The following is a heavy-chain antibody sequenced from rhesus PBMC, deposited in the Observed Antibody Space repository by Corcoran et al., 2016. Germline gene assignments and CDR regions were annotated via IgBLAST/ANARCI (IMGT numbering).Heavy chain of an antibody. D-gene: IGHD3-3*01. CDR3: ARQHYLDWYDAFDF. Sequence: QVQLQESGPGLVKPSETLSLTCAVSGGSISSNYWSWIRQPPGKGLEWIGRISGSGGNTDDNPSLKGRVPISTYTAKNQFSLKLSSVTAADTAVYYCARQHYLDWYDAFDFWGQGLRVTVSS. CDR2: ISGSGGNT. V-gene: IGHV4-160*01. J-gene: IGHJ3*01. CDR1: GGSISSNY.